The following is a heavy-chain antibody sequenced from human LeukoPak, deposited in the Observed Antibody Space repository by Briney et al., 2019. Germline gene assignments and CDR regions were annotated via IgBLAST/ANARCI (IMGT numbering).Heavy chain of an antibody. CDR3: ARGAVAGYLNAPLDY. D-gene: IGHD6-13*01. CDR1: GDSISSGGYY. V-gene: IGHV4-31*03. Sequence: SETLSLTCTVSGDSISSGGYYWSWIRQHPGKGLEWIGYIYYSGTTFYNPSLQSRLTISVDTSKIQFSLKLSSVTAADTAVYYCARGAVAGYLNAPLDYWGQGTLVTVSS. J-gene: IGHJ4*02. CDR2: IYYSGTT.